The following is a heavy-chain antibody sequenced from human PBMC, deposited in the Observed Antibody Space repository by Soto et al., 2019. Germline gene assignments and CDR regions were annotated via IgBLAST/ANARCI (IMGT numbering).Heavy chain of an antibody. J-gene: IGHJ5*02. V-gene: IGHV2-5*02. CDR2: IYWDDDK. CDR3: AHIPNYYQYDWFDP. D-gene: IGHD3-16*01. Sequence: QITLKESGPPLVKPTQTLTLTCTFSGFSLTTRGVGVGWIRQPPGKALECLALIYWDDDKRYSPSMQSRLSNTKDTSNNQGVLTMTNVDPVDTATYYCAHIPNYYQYDWFDPWGQGTLVSVSS. CDR1: GFSLTTRGVG.